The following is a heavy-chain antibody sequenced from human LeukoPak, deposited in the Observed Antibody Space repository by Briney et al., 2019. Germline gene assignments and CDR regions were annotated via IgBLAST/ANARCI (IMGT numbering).Heavy chain of an antibody. CDR1: GFTFSSYA. CDR3: AKDKGYSSGWYLLDP. CDR2: ISGSGDNT. Sequence: TGGSLRLSCAASGFTFSSYAMSWVRQAPGKGLEWVSAISGSGDNTYHADSVKGRFYISRDNSKNTLYLQMHNQRAEDTAVYYCAKDKGYSSGWYLLDPWGEGTLVTVSS. D-gene: IGHD6-19*01. J-gene: IGHJ5*02. V-gene: IGHV3-23*01.